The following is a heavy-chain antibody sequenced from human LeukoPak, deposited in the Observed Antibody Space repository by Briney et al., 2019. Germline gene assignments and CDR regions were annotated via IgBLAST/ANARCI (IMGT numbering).Heavy chain of an antibody. D-gene: IGHD6-13*01. CDR2: ISGSGDST. V-gene: IGHV3-23*01. CDR1: GFTFSNYA. J-gene: IGHJ4*02. Sequence: GGSLRLSCAASGFTFSNYAMNWVRQAPGKGLEWVSAISGSGDSTYYADSVKGRFTISRDNAKNSLYLQMASLRAEDTAVYYCARMGIAAVGAYYFDYWGQGTLVAVSS. CDR3: ARMGIAAVGAYYFDY.